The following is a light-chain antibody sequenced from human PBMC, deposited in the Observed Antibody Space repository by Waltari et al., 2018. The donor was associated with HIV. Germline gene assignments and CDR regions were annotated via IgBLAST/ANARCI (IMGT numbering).Light chain of an antibody. Sequence: SYVLTQPPSVSVAPGQTARIACGGNNIGSISVHWYQQKTGQAPVLVVDNDDDRPSGIPERFSGSTSGNTATLTISRVEAGDEADYYCQVWDNSRDHLVFGGGTKLTVL. CDR1: NIGSIS. CDR3: QVWDNSRDHLV. V-gene: IGLV3-21*02. J-gene: IGLJ2*01. CDR2: NDD.